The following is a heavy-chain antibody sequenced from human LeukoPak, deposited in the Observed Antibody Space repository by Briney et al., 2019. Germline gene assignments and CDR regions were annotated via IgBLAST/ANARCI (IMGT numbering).Heavy chain of an antibody. CDR3: ARVNDYGGSHFDY. Sequence: SETLSPTCTVSGGSISSYYWSWIRQPPGKGLEWIGYIYYSGSTNYNPSLKSRVTISVDTSKNQFSLKLSSVTAADTAVYYCARVNDYGGSHFDYWGQGTLVTVSS. J-gene: IGHJ4*02. V-gene: IGHV4-59*01. D-gene: IGHD4-23*01. CDR1: GGSISSYY. CDR2: IYYSGST.